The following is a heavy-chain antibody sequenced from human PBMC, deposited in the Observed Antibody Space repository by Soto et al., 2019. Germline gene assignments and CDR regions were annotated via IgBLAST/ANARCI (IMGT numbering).Heavy chain of an antibody. CDR1: GFSFNNYG. Sequence: QVQLVESGGGVVQPGGSLRLSCAASGFSFNNYGMHWVRQAPGKGLEWVAVILFDGIDNLYADSVKGRFNISRDNSKNTLYMQMKSLTAEDTAVYYCVKDMGYCSGGSCYWGAYLYYYMDVWGKGTTVTVSS. CDR3: VKDMGYCSGGSCYWGAYLYYYMDV. J-gene: IGHJ6*03. V-gene: IGHV3-30*18. CDR2: ILFDGIDN. D-gene: IGHD2-15*01.